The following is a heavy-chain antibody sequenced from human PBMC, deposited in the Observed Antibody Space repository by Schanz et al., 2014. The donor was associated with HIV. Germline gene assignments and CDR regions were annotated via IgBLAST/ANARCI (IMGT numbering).Heavy chain of an antibody. Sequence: QVQLVQSGAEVKKPGSSVKVSCKASGATFSSNAISWVRQAPGQGLEWMGGIIPIFDTTNYAQKFQGRVTITSDESTGTAYMDLSSLRFEDTAVYYCARGECDFWSGYCPHFHYFDLDVWGPGTSVTVSS. D-gene: IGHD3-3*01. CDR2: IIPIFDTT. J-gene: IGHJ6*02. CDR1: GATFSSNA. V-gene: IGHV1-69*01. CDR3: ARGECDFWSGYCPHFHYFDLDV.